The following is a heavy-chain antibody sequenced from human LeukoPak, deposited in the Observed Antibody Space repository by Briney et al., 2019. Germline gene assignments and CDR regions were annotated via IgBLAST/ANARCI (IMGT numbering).Heavy chain of an antibody. Sequence: SETLSLSCAVSGGSISSSSYYWGWIRQPPGKGLEWIGSIYYSGSTYYNPSLKSRVTISVDTSKNQFSLKLSSVPAAGTAVYYCAREEGITMVRGAIDWFAPWGQGTLVTASS. CDR2: IYYSGST. CDR1: GGSISSSSYY. D-gene: IGHD3-10*01. CDR3: AREEGITMVRGAIDWFAP. J-gene: IGHJ5*02. V-gene: IGHV4-39*07.